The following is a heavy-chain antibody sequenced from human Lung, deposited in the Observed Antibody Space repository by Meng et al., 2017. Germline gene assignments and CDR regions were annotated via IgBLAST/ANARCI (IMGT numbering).Heavy chain of an antibody. Sequence: VPLVECGEVLVKRGGSLILSWAASGFYFSNAWMSWVRQAPGKGLEWVGRIKSNTDGGTTEYAAPVTGRFTISRDDSKSTLNLHLSGLRTDDTGVYYCTWDDKAVSDYWGQGTLVTVSS. V-gene: IGHV3-15*01. J-gene: IGHJ4*02. CDR3: TWDDKAVSDY. CDR2: IKSNTDGGTT. CDR1: GFYFSNAW. D-gene: IGHD3-9*01.